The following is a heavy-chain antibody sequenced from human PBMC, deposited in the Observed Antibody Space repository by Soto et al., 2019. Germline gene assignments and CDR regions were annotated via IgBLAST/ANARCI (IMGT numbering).Heavy chain of an antibody. CDR1: GYTFTIYD. V-gene: IGHV1-8*01. Sequence: ASVKVSCKASGYTFTIYDINWVRQATGQGLEWMGWMNPNSGNTGYAQKFQGRVTMTRNTSISTAYMELSSLRSEDTDVYYCARGRYDFWSGYYGVDPWGQGTLVTVS. D-gene: IGHD3-3*01. CDR3: ARGRYDFWSGYYGVDP. CDR2: MNPNSGNT. J-gene: IGHJ5*02.